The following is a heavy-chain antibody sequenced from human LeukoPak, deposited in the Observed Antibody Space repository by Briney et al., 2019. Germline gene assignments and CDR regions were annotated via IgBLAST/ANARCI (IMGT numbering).Heavy chain of an antibody. CDR3: TRDMRGAAAADDAFDI. Sequence: ASVKVSCKASAYTFTSCDINWVRQASGQGLEWMGWMNPNSGDTGYAQNFQGRVTITRDTSISTAYMELSSLRSEDTAMYYCTRDMRGAAAADDAFDIWGQGTMVTVSS. J-gene: IGHJ3*02. CDR1: AYTFTSCD. V-gene: IGHV1-8*01. D-gene: IGHD6-13*01. CDR2: MNPNSGDT.